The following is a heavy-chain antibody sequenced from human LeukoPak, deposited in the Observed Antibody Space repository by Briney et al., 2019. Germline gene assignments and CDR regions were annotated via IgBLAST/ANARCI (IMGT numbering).Heavy chain of an antibody. CDR3: ARTSGYDFLDY. CDR2: IYYSGST. D-gene: IGHD5-12*01. CDR1: GGSLSTYY. J-gene: IGHJ4*02. Sequence: SETPSPTRTVSGGSLSTYYWGWVRQPPGKGLGWIGYIYYSGSTNYNPSLRSRVTISVDTSKNQFSLKLNSVTAADTAVYYCARTSGYDFLDYWGQGTLVTVSS. V-gene: IGHV4-59*01.